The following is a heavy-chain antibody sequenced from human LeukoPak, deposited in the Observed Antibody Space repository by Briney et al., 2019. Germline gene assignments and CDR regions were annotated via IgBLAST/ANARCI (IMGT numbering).Heavy chain of an antibody. V-gene: IGHV3-7*03. J-gene: IGHJ6*02. Sequence: GGSLRLSCAASGFTFSSYWMNWARQAPGKGLEWVASINHNGNVNYYVDSVKGRFTISRDNAKNSLYLQMSNLRAEDTAVYYRARGGGLDVWGQGATVTVSS. CDR3: ARGGGLDV. D-gene: IGHD3-16*01. CDR1: GFTFSSYW. CDR2: INHNGNVN.